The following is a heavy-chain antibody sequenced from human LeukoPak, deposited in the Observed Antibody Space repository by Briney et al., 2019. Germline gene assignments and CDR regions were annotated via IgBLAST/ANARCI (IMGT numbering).Heavy chain of an antibody. CDR1: GYTFTSYY. D-gene: IGHD4-17*01. Sequence: ASVKVSCKASGYTFTSYYMHWVRQAPGQGLEWMGIINPSGGSTSYAQKFQGRVTVTRDMSTSTVYMELSSLRSEDTAVYYCARDYGDYVGVEYYFDYWGQGTLVTVSS. J-gene: IGHJ4*02. CDR3: ARDYGDYVGVEYYFDY. CDR2: INPSGGST. V-gene: IGHV1-46*01.